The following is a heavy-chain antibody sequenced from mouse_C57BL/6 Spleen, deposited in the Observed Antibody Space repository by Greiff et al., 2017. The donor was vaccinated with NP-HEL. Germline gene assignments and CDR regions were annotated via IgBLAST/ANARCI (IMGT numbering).Heavy chain of an antibody. CDR1: GYTFTDYY. CDR3: ASGPWDGFDY. CDR2: IYPGSGNT. V-gene: IGHV1-76*01. J-gene: IGHJ2*01. D-gene: IGHD4-1*01. Sequence: QVQLQQSGAELVRPGASVKLSCKASGYTFTDYYINWVKQRPGQGLEWIARIYPGSGNTYYNEKFKGKATLTAEKSSSTAYMQLSSLTSEDSAVYFCASGPWDGFDYWGQGTTLTVSS.